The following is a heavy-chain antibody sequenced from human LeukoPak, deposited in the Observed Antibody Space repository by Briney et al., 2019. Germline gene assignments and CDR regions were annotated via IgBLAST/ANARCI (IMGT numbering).Heavy chain of an antibody. CDR3: LRGVEH. CDR1: DYSISSGFH. Sequence: SSETLSLTCTVSDYSISSGFHWGWIRQPPGKGLEWIGNFYYTGTTSYNPSLKSRVTISVDTSKNHFSLKLSSVTAADTAVYFCLRGVEHWGQGTLVTVSS. CDR2: FYYTGTT. J-gene: IGHJ5*02. V-gene: IGHV4-38-2*02.